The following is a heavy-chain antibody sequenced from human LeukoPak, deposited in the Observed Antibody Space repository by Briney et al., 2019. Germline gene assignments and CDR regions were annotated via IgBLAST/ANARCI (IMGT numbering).Heavy chain of an antibody. CDR1: GGSISSSSYY. V-gene: IGHV4-39*01. J-gene: IGHJ3*02. Sequence: SETLSLTCTVSGGSISSSSYYWGWIRQPPGKGLEWIGSIYYSGSTYYNPSLKSRVTISVDTSKNQFSLKLSSVTAADTAVYYCARQITWFGEFPDEGTFDIWGQGTIVTVSS. D-gene: IGHD3-10*01. CDR2: IYYSGST. CDR3: ARQITWFGEFPDEGTFDI.